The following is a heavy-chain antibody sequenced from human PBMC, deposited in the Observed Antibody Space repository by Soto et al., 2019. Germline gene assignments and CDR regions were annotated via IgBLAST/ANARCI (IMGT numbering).Heavy chain of an antibody. CDR3: GRGRSGELVVFY. CDR2: IGPKNGDT. J-gene: IGHJ4*02. Sequence: QVQLVQSGAEVKESGASVKVSCKASGYTFTGHYIHWVRQAPGQGFEWVGEIGPKNGDTRYAQKFQGRVAMTKDSSIPTGYIELSNRSPDDPAVYYCGRGRSGELVVFYWGQGTLVTFHS. CDR1: GYTFTGHY. D-gene: IGHD1-7*01. V-gene: IGHV1-2*02.